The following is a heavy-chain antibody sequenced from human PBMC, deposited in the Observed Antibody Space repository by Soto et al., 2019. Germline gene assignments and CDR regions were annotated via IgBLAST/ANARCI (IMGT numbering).Heavy chain of an antibody. CDR1: GYTFTSYD. J-gene: IGHJ4*02. V-gene: IGHV1-8*01. CDR3: VRERSSGWYVDY. CDR2: MNPNSGNT. Sequence: QVQQVQSGAEVKKPGASVKVSCKASGYTFTSYDINWVRQATGQGLEWMGWMNPNSGNTGYAQKFQGRVTMTRNTSISTAYMELSSLRSEDTAVYYCVRERSSGWYVDYWGQGTLVTVSS. D-gene: IGHD6-19*01.